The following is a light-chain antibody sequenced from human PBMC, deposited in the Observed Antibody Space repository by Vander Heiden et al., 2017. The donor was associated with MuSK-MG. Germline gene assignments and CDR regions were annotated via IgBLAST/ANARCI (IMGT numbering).Light chain of an antibody. V-gene: IGKV3-15*01. CDR2: DTI. CDR1: QSISIN. Sequence: EIVMTQSPASLSVSPGETVTLSCRASQSISINLAWYQQKPGQAPRLLIYDTITRATGIPARFSGTGSGTEFTLTISSLQSEDFAVYYCQQYNNWPLMCSFGQGTKLEIK. CDR3: QQYNNWPLMCS. J-gene: IGKJ2*04.